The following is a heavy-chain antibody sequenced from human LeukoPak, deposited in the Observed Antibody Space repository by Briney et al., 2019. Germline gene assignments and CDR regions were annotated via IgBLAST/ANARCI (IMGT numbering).Heavy chain of an antibody. V-gene: IGHV3-53*01. D-gene: IGHD4-11*01. Sequence: PGGSLRLSRAASGFDVITNYMNWVRPAPGKGLEWVSVMYRDGKTYYADSVKGRFTISRDNAKNSLYLQMNSLRAEDTAVYYCARGYRAPDYWGQGTLVTVSS. CDR1: GFDVITNY. J-gene: IGHJ4*02. CDR2: MYRDGKT. CDR3: ARGYRAPDY.